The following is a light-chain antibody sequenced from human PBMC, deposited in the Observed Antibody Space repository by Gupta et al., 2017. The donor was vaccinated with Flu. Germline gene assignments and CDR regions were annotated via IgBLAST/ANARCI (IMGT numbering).Light chain of an antibody. V-gene: IGKV1-39*01. CDR2: AAS. CDR3: QESYRPSYV. CDR1: QTINNY. Sequence: DIQITQSPSSLSASVGDRITLTCRASQTINNYLNWYQQKPGEAPNLLIYAASNLESGVPSRFSGRGSGIDFTLTISSLQPEDFATYYCQESYRPSYVFGQGTKLEI. J-gene: IGKJ2*01.